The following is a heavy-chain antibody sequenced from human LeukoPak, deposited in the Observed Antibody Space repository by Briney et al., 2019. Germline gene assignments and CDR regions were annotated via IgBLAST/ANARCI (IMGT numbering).Heavy chain of an antibody. D-gene: IGHD2-2*01. CDR1: GGTFSSYA. CDR3: ARDLGYCSSTSCYALGY. Sequence: ASVKVSCKASGGTFSSYAISWVRQAPGQGLEWMGGIIPIFGTANYAQKFQGRVTITADESTSTAYMELSSLRSEDTAVYYCARDLGYCSSTSCYALGYWGQGTLVTVSS. CDR2: IIPIFGTA. J-gene: IGHJ4*02. V-gene: IGHV1-69*13.